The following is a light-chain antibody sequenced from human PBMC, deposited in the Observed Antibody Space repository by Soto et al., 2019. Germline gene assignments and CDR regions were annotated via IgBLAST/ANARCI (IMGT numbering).Light chain of an antibody. J-gene: IGKJ1*01. CDR1: QGISSY. CDR2: AAS. Sequence: DIQLTQSPSFLSASVGDRVTITCRASQGISSYLAWYQQKPGKAPKLLIYAASTLQGGVPSRFSGSGSGTEFTLTIISLQPEDFATYYCQQLNSYPPWTFGQGTKVEIK. CDR3: QQLNSYPPWT. V-gene: IGKV1-9*01.